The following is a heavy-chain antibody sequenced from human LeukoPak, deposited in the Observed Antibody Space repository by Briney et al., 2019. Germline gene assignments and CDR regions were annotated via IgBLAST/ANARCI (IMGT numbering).Heavy chain of an antibody. V-gene: IGHV3-15*01. D-gene: IGHD3-9*01. CDR1: GLTFSSYA. CDR3: TTDSVLRYFDWLFIFDY. J-gene: IGHJ4*02. CDR2: IKSKTDGGTT. Sequence: WGSLRLSCAASGLTFSSYAMNWVRQAPGKGLEWVGRIKSKTDGGTTDYAAPVKGRFTISRDDSKNTLYLQMNSLKTEDTAVDYCTTDSVLRYFDWLFIFDYWGQGTLVTVSS.